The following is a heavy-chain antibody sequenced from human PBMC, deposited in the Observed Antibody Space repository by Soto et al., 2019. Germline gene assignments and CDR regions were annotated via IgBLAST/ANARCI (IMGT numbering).Heavy chain of an antibody. D-gene: IGHD2-15*01. Sequence: QVQLQESGPGLVKPSQTLSLTCTVSGGSIRSGDYYWCWIRQPPGKGLEWIGNIFYSGNTHYNPAISSRXXISVDTSKNQFSLKLTSVTVADTAVYYCARATAYTAADFDYWGQGTLVTVSS. V-gene: IGHV4-30-4*01. CDR1: GGSIRSGDYY. J-gene: IGHJ4*02. CDR3: ARATAYTAADFDY. CDR2: IFYSGNT.